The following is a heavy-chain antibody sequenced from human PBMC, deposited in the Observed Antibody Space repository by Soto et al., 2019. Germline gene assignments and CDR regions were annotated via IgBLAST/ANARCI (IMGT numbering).Heavy chain of an antibody. CDR3: AKIGVTMVRGVINYYYGMDV. V-gene: IGHV3-23*01. CDR2: ISGSGGST. J-gene: IGHJ6*02. D-gene: IGHD3-10*01. Sequence: GGSLRLSCAASGFTFSDFVMSWVRQAPGKGLEWVSAISGSGGSTYYADSVKGRFTIPRDNSKNTLYLQMNSLGAEDTAVYYCAKIGVTMVRGVINYYYGMDVWGQGTTVTVSS. CDR1: GFTFSDFV.